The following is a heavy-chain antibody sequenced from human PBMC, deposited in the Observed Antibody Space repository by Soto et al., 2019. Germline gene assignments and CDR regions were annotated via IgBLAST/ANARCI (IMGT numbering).Heavy chain of an antibody. CDR2: IVVGSGNT. CDR1: GFTFTSSA. CDR3: AADMGEWLVRCDY. Sequence: SAVQVSCKASGFTFTSSAVQWVRQARGQRLEWIGWIVVGSGNTNYAQKFQERVTITRDMSTSTAYMELRSRRSEDTAVYYRAADMGEWLVRCDYWG. D-gene: IGHD6-19*01. J-gene: IGHJ4*01. V-gene: IGHV1-58*01.